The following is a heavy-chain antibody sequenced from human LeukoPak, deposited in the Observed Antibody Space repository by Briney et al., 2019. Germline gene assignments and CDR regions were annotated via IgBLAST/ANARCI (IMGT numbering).Heavy chain of an antibody. CDR2: ISYDGSNK. CDR1: GFTFSSYA. J-gene: IGHJ4*02. D-gene: IGHD5-18*01. V-gene: IGHV3-30-3*01. CDR3: ARDTAMVKYYFDY. Sequence: PGESLRLSCAASGFTFSSYAMHWVRQAPGKGLEWVAVISYDGSNKYYADSVKGRFTISRDNSKNTLYLQMNSLRAEDTAVYYCARDTAMVKYYFDYWGQGTLVTVSS.